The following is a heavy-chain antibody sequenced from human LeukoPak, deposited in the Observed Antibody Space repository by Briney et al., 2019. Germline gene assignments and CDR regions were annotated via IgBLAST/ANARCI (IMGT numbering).Heavy chain of an antibody. CDR2: IYYTGST. CDR1: GGSISSYY. CDR3: ARDKGGLYYDILTRRTNYYYYMDV. D-gene: IGHD3-9*01. Sequence: PSETLSLTCSVSGGSISSYYWSWIRQPPGKGLEWIGYIYYTGSTNYNPSLKSRVTISVDTSKNQFSLKLSSVTAADTAVYYCARDKGGLYYDILTRRTNYYYYMDVWGKGTTVTISS. V-gene: IGHV4-59*12. J-gene: IGHJ6*03.